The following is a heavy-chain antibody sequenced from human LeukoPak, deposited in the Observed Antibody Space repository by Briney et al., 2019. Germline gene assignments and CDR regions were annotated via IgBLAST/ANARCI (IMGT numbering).Heavy chain of an antibody. CDR1: GFTFNTYN. V-gene: IGHV3-30-3*01. CDR3: ARQRSLGYFDY. CDR2: ILYDGSNR. J-gene: IGHJ4*02. Sequence: GGSLRLSCAASGFTFNTYNLHWVRQAPGKGLEWVAVILYDGSNRYYADSAKGRFTISRDNSKNTLSLQMNSLRTEDTAVYYCARQRSLGYFDYWGQGALVTVSS. D-gene: IGHD7-27*01.